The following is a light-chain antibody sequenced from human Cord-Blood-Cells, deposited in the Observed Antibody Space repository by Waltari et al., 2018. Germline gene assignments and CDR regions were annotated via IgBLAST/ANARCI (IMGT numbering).Light chain of an antibody. CDR2: EDN. CDR3: QSYDSSNQV. J-gene: IGLJ3*02. CDR1: SGSIASNY. V-gene: IGLV6-57*01. Sequence: NFMLTQPHSVSESPGKTVTISSTRSSGSIASNYVQWYQQRPGISPTTVIYEDNQRPSRVPDRFSGSIDSSSNAASLTISGLKTEDEADYYCQSYDSSNQVFGGGTKLTVL.